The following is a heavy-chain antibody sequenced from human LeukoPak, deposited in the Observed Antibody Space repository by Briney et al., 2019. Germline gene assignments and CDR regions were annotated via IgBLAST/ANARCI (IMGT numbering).Heavy chain of an antibody. V-gene: IGHV3-30-3*01. Sequence: PGGSLRLSCAASGFTFSSYAMHWVRQAPGKGLEWGAVISYDGSNKYYADSVKGRFTISRDNSKNTLYLQMNSLRAEDTAVYYCARDIPRWGQGTLVTVSS. CDR1: GFTFSSYA. CDR3: ARDIPR. D-gene: IGHD2-2*02. J-gene: IGHJ4*02. CDR2: ISYDGSNK.